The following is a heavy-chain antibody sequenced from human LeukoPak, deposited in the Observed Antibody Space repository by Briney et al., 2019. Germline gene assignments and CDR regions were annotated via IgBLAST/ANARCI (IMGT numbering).Heavy chain of an antibody. J-gene: IGHJ4*02. Sequence: VASVKVSCKASGYTFTGYGISWVRQAPGQGLEWMGWISAYNGNTNYAQKLQGRVTMTTDTSTTTAYMEVRSLRSDDTAVYYCARDGHTAMVMFGYWGQGTLVTVSS. D-gene: IGHD5-18*01. CDR1: GYTFTGYG. CDR3: ARDGHTAMVMFGY. V-gene: IGHV1-18*01. CDR2: ISAYNGNT.